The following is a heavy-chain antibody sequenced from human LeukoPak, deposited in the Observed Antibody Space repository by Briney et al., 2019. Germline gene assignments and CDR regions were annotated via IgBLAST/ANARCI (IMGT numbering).Heavy chain of an antibody. V-gene: IGHV3-30-3*01. CDR3: VRQASPSDSYYFDF. CDR2: TSYDGDNN. D-gene: IGHD3-22*01. CDR1: GFSFSTRA. J-gene: IGHJ4*02. Sequence: GGSLRLSCAASGFSFSTRALHCVRQAPGKGLEGVAVTSYDGDNNYYANSVKGRFTISRDNSKNTLYLQMNSLRPEDTGVYYCVRQASPSDSYYFDFWGQGTLVTVSS.